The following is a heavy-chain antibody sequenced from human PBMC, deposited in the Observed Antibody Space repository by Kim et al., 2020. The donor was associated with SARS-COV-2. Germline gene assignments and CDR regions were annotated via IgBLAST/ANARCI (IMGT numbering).Heavy chain of an antibody. D-gene: IGHD3-3*01. J-gene: IGHJ4*02. CDR1: AGSTSSGGNY. V-gene: IGHV4-31*03. Sequence: SETLSLTCTVSAGSTSSGGNYWTWIRQQPGRGLEWIGYIYYSTTTYTYYNPSLKSRLSISVDTSKNQFSLKLSSVTAADTAVYFCARSDSSGYYFDNWGPGILATVSS. CDR2: IYYSTTTYT. CDR3: ARSDSSGYYFDN.